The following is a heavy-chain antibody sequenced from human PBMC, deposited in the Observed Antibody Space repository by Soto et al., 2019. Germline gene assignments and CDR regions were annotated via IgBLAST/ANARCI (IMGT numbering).Heavy chain of an antibody. Sequence: EVQLVESGGGLFQPGGSLRLSCAASGFTFSNYWMHWARQAPGKGLVWVSHINSDGSSTSYADSVKGRFTISRDNAKNTLYLQMSSLRAEDTAVYYCARAPSGIVTDWGQGTLVTVSS. CDR1: GFTFSNYW. CDR3: ARAPSGIVTD. D-gene: IGHD1-26*01. J-gene: IGHJ4*02. CDR2: INSDGSST. V-gene: IGHV3-74*01.